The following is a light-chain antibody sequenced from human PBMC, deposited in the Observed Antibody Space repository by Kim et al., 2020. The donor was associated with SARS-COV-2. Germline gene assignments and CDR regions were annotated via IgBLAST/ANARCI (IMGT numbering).Light chain of an antibody. CDR1: SLRRYY. J-gene: IGLJ7*01. V-gene: IGLV3-19*01. Sequence: SSELTQDPAVSVALGQTVRITCQGDSLRRYYASWYQQKPGQAPVLVIYGKNNRPSGIPDRFSGSSSGNTASLTITGAQAEDEADYYCNSRDSSDNHAVFG. CDR3: NSRDSSDNHAV. CDR2: GKN.